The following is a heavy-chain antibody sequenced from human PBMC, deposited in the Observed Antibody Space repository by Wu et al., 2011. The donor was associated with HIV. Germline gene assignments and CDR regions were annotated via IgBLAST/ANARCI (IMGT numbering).Heavy chain of an antibody. CDR2: VGTYNGAT. CDR3: ARDGGWDYDY. D-gene: IGHD1-7*01. V-gene: IGHV1-18*01. J-gene: IGHJ4*02. Sequence: HLVQSRVEQKRPGASVRLSCKASGYIFRNHGITWVRQAPGQGLEWMGWVGTYNGATKYAQKFQGRVTITADTSANAAYMELTSLTFDDSAVYYCARDGGWDYDYWGQGALVIVSS. CDR1: GYIFRNHG.